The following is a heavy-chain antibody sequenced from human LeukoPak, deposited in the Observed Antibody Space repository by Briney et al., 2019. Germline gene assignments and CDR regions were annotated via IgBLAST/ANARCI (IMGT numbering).Heavy chain of an antibody. Sequence: GGSLRLSCAASGFTFSSYAMHWVRQAPGKGLEYVSAISSNGGSTYYANSVKGRFTISRDNSKNTLYLQMGSLRAEDMAVYYCARAFLYCSGGSCYLDYWGQGTLVTVSS. CDR1: GFTFSSYA. J-gene: IGHJ4*02. D-gene: IGHD2-15*01. CDR2: ISSNGGST. V-gene: IGHV3-64*01. CDR3: ARAFLYCSGGSCYLDY.